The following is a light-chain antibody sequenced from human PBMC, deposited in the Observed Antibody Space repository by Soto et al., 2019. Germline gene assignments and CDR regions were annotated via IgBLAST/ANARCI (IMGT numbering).Light chain of an antibody. J-gene: IGKJ2*01. CDR1: QGISTW. V-gene: IGKV1-12*01. CDR2: AAS. CDR3: LQSDSFPHT. Sequence: DIQMTQSPSSVSASVGDRVTITCRASQGISTWLARYQQKPGQAPKLLIYAASSLQSGVSSRFSGSGSGTDFTLTISSLQPEDFATYYCLQSDSFPHTFGPGTKLHIK.